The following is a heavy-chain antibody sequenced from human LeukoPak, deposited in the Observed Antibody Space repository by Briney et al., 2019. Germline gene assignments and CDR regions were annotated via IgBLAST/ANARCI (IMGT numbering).Heavy chain of an antibody. J-gene: IGHJ6*02. CDR2: IDPSDSYI. CDR3: ARQRFDYGYGMDV. CDR1: GYSFTSYW. V-gene: IGHV5-10-1*01. D-gene: IGHD3-16*01. Sequence: GESLKISCKGSGYSFTSYWISWVRQMPGKGLEWMGGIDPSDSYINYSPSFQGHVTISADKSISTAYLQWSSLKASGTAMYYCARQRFDYGYGMDVWGQGTTVTVSS.